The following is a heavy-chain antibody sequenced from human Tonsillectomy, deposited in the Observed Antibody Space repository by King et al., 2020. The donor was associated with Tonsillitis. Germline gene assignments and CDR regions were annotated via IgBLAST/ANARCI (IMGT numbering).Heavy chain of an antibody. CDR3: AGLPLAWELLNSLYYFDY. D-gene: IGHD1-26*01. CDR1: GGSISSSTYY. CDR2: THYSGST. V-gene: IGHV4-39*01. Sequence: QLQESGPGLVKPSGTLSLTCAVSGGSISSSTYYWGWIRQPPGKGLEWIGSTHYSGSTFYNPSLKSRVIISVDKAKNQVSLRLSSVTAADTAVYYCAGLPLAWELLNSLYYFDYWGQGTLVTVAS. J-gene: IGHJ4*02.